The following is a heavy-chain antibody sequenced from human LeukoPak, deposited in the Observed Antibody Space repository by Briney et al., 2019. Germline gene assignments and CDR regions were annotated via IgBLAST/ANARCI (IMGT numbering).Heavy chain of an antibody. CDR3: ARQPSGTAAFDI. Sequence: SETLSLTCAVSGGSISSYYWSWIRQSPGKGLEWIASIYHSGNTNYNPSFKSRVTISVDTSKNQFSLKLTSVAAADTAIYYCARQPSGTAAFDIWGQGTMVTVSS. D-gene: IGHD1/OR15-1a*01. J-gene: IGHJ3*02. CDR2: IYHSGNT. V-gene: IGHV4-59*08. CDR1: GGSISSYY.